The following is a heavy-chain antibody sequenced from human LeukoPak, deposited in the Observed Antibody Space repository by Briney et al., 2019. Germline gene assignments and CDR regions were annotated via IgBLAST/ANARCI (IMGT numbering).Heavy chain of an antibody. V-gene: IGHV4-39*01. CDR2: IYYSGST. D-gene: IGHD2/OR15-2a*01. Sequence: PSETLSLTCTVSGGSISSSSYYWGWIRQPPGKGLEWIGSIYYSGSTYYNPSLKSRVTISVDTSKNQFSLKLSSVTAADTAVYYCARHPNRNMGFDYWGQGTLVTVSS. CDR1: GGSISSSSYY. CDR3: ARHPNRNMGFDY. J-gene: IGHJ4*02.